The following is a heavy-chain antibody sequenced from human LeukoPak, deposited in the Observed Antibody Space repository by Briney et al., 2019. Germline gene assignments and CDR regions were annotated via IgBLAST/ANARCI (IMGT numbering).Heavy chain of an antibody. CDR1: GYTFTSYD. CDR3: AREAYSSGWYYYYYGMDV. J-gene: IGHJ6*02. Sequence: ASVKVSCKASGYTFTSYDINWVRQATGQGLEWMGWMNPNSGNTGYAQKFQGRVTMTRNTFISTAYMELSSLRSEDTAVYYCAREAYSSGWYYYYYGMDVWGQGTTVTVSS. D-gene: IGHD6-19*01. V-gene: IGHV1-8*01. CDR2: MNPNSGNT.